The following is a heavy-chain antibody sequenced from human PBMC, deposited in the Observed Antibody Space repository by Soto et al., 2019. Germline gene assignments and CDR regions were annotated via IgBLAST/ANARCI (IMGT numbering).Heavy chain of an antibody. Sequence: SETLSLTCTVSGGSISSYYWSWIRQPPGKGLEWIGYIYYSGSTNYNPSLKSRVTISVDTSKKQFSLKLSSVTAADTAVYYCARSSGWYNNWFDPRGQGTLVTVSS. CDR3: ARSSGWYNNWFDP. CDR2: IYYSGST. J-gene: IGHJ5*02. D-gene: IGHD6-19*01. CDR1: GGSISSYY. V-gene: IGHV4-59*01.